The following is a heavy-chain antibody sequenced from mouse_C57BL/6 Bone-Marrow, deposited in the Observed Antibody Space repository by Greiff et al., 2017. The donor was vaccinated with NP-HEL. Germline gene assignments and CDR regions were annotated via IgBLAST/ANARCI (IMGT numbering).Heavy chain of an antibody. Sequence: VQVVESGPELVKPGASVKISCKASGYSFTSYYIHWVKQRPGQGLEWIGWIYPGSGNTKYNEKFKGKATLTADTSSSTAYMQLSSLTSEDSAVYYCARLLPDYWGQGTTLTVSS. CDR3: ARLLPDY. CDR2: IYPGSGNT. CDR1: GYSFTSYY. V-gene: IGHV1-66*01. D-gene: IGHD1-1*01. J-gene: IGHJ2*01.